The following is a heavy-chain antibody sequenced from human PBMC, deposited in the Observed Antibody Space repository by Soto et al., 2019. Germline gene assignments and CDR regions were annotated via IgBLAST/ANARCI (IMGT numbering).Heavy chain of an antibody. Sequence: QVQLVESGGGVVQPGRSLRFSCAASGFSFSSYGMHWVRQAPGKGLEWVAGISYDGNRKNYADSVKDRFTISRDNSKNXXYLQMNSLRPDDTAVFYCAKDTYYHDSSGYYIFDYWGQGTLVTVSS. V-gene: IGHV3-30*18. CDR2: ISYDGNRK. CDR3: AKDTYYHDSSGYYIFDY. D-gene: IGHD3-22*01. CDR1: GFSFSSYG. J-gene: IGHJ4*02.